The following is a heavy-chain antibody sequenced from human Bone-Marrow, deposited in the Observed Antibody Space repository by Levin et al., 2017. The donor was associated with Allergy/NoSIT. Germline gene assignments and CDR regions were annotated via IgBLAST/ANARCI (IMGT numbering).Heavy chain of an antibody. V-gene: IGHV4-39*02. CDR3: ARVLALRFLDWFLDY. CDR1: GDSIISATYY. CDR2: VYFSGST. J-gene: IGHJ4*02. D-gene: IGHD3-9*01. Sequence: SETLSLTCTVSGDSIISATYYWGWVRQPPGKGLEWIGSVYFSGSTYLSPFLKSRVTMSVDTSRSHFSLNLSSVTAADTAVDYCARVLALRFLDWFLDYWGRGVLVTVSS.